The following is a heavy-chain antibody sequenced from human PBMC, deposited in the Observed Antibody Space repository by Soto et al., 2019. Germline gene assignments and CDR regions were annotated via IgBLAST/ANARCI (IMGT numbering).Heavy chain of an antibody. CDR2: IYYDGRNK. J-gene: IGHJ4*02. CDR3: ARDLGELWPSVGGY. Sequence: QVQLVESGGGVVQPGRSLRLSCAASGFTFNTYGMHWVRQAPGKGLEWVAVIYYDGRNKYYADSVKGRFTIYRDNSKNPLNLQMKSLRVADTAVYYCARDLGELWPSVGGYWGQGTLVTVSS. V-gene: IGHV3-33*01. D-gene: IGHD1-26*01. CDR1: GFTFNTYG.